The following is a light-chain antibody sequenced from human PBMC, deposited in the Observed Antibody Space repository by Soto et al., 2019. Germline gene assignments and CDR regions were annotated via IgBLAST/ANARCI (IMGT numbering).Light chain of an antibody. Sequence: EVVSTQSPSTLSLSPGARANLSFRASQSVSNNYFAWYQQQPGQAPRLLMYGASKSATAITDRFSGSGSGTEFTLTITRLEPEDFAVYCCQQSGSLPRTFGQGT. CDR1: QSVSNNY. J-gene: IGKJ1*01. CDR3: QQSGSLPRT. CDR2: GAS. V-gene: IGKV3-20*01.